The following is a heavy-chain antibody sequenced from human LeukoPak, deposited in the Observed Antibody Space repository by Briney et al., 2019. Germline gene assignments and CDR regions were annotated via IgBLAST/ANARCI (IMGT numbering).Heavy chain of an antibody. D-gene: IGHD6-13*01. J-gene: IGHJ4*02. CDR1: GGSISNYY. V-gene: IGHV4-59*08. CDR3: ARLTQQLVDY. Sequence: SETLSLTCTVSGGSISNYYWSWIRQPPGKELEWIGFIYYSGSTNYNPSLKSRVTISVDTSKNQFSLKLSSVTAADTAVYYCARLTQQLVDYWGQGTLVTVSS. CDR2: IYYSGST.